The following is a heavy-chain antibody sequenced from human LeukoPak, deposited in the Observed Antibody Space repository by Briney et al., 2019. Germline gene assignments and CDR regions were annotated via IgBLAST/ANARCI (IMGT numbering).Heavy chain of an antibody. Sequence: PGGSLRLSCAASGFTFSSYAMHWVRQAPGKGLEWVAVISYDGSNKYYADSVKGRFTISRDNSKNTLYLQMNSLRAEDTAVYYCAIGIAAAGRFDYWGQGTLVTVSS. CDR2: ISYDGSNK. D-gene: IGHD6-13*01. V-gene: IGHV3-30*04. CDR1: GFTFSSYA. J-gene: IGHJ4*02. CDR3: AIGIAAAGRFDY.